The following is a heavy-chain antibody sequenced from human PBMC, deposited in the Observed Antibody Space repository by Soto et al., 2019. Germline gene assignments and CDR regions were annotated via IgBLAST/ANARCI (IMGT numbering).Heavy chain of an antibody. Sequence: EVHLVESGGGLVKPWGSLKLSCAASGFSFDKYSMNWVRQAPGGGLEWVSSISSGSTYINYADSVRGRFTVSRDNARNLLYLQMNRLRAEDTGVYYCARDPADLWEPDQYFEYWGQGTLVTVSS. D-gene: IGHD1-26*01. V-gene: IGHV3-21*01. CDR2: ISSGSTYI. CDR3: ARDPADLWEPDQYFEY. CDR1: GFSFDKYS. J-gene: IGHJ1*01.